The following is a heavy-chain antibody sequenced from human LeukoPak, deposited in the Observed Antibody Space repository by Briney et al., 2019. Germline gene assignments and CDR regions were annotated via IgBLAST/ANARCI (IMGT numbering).Heavy chain of an antibody. Sequence: GGSLTLSCAASGFTFSSYAMHWVRQAPGEGLEYVSAISSNGGSTYYANSVKGRFTISRDNSKNTLYLQMGSLRAEGMAVYYCARVSHYYDSSGYYGYWGQGTLVTVSS. CDR3: ARVSHYYDSSGYYGY. V-gene: IGHV3-64*01. CDR2: ISSNGGST. J-gene: IGHJ4*02. CDR1: GFTFSSYA. D-gene: IGHD3-22*01.